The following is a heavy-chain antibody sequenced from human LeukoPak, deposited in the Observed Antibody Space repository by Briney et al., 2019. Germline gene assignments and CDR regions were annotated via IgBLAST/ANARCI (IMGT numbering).Heavy chain of an antibody. Sequence: PGGSLRLSCAASGFTFSNYWMTWVRQAPGKGLEWVANIKKDGSEKTYVDSVKGRFTISRDNAKNSLYLQMNSLRAADTAVYCCARDDEGFDYWGQGTLVTVSS. CDR2: IKKDGSEK. CDR3: ARDDEGFDY. V-gene: IGHV3-7*01. CDR1: GFTFSNYW. J-gene: IGHJ4*02.